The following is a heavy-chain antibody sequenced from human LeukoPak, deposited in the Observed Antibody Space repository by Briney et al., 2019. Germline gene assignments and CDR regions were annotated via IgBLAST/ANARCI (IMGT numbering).Heavy chain of an antibody. J-gene: IGHJ4*02. CDR1: GYTFTSYC. CDR2: ISAYNGNT. Sequence: ASVKGSCQASGYTFTSYCFSWVRQAPGQGLEWMGWISAYNGNTNYAQKLQGRVTMTTDTSTSTAYMELRSLRSDDTAVYYCARVLGYSYGYAFDYWGQGTLVTVSS. V-gene: IGHV1-18*04. CDR3: ARVLGYSYGYAFDY. D-gene: IGHD5-18*01.